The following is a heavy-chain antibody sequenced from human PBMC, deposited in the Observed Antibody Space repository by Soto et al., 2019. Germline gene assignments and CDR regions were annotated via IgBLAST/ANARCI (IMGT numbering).Heavy chain of an antibody. D-gene: IGHD3-10*01. V-gene: IGHV3-23*01. Sequence: EVQLLESGGGLVQPGGSLRLSCAASGFTFSSYAMSWVRQAPGKGLEWVSAISGSGGSTYHADSVKGRFTISRDNSKNRLYRQMNSLRAEDTAVYYCAKDLLVPVAFDIWGQGTMVTVSS. J-gene: IGHJ3*02. CDR1: GFTFSSYA. CDR2: ISGSGGST. CDR3: AKDLLVPVAFDI.